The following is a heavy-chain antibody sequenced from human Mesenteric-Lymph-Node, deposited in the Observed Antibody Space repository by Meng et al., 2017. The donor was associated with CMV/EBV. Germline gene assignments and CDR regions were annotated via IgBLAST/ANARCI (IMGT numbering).Heavy chain of an antibody. CDR3: ASPTNPFEDY. CDR2: ISSSGDSI. J-gene: IGHJ4*02. D-gene: IGHD1-26*01. V-gene: IGHV3-21*04. CDR1: GFTFSSYS. Sequence: GESPKTPCAASGFTFSSYSMNWVRQAPGKGLEWVSYISSSGDSISYADPVKGRFTISRDNTKNSLFLQMNSLRAEDTAIYYCASPTNPFEDYWGQGTLVTVSS.